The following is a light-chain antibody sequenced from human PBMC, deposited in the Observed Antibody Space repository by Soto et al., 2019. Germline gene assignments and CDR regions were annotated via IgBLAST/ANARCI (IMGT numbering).Light chain of an antibody. J-gene: IGLJ1*01. CDR2: EVI. Sequence: ALTQPPSVSGSPGQSVTISCTGTSSDVGKYDRVSWYQQPPGTAPKLIIYEVINRPSGVPARFSGSKSGNTASLTISGLQAEDEADYYCSSYMSTSRYVFGAGTKVTVL. CDR1: SSDVGKYDR. V-gene: IGLV2-18*02. CDR3: SSYMSTSRYV.